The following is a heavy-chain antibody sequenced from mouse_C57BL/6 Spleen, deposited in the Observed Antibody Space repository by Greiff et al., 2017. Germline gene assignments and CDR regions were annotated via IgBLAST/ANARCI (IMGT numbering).Heavy chain of an antibody. CDR3: ARRVYYYGSSLFFDY. CDR1: GYTFPSYW. D-gene: IGHD1-1*01. Sequence: VQLQQPGAELVKPGASVKLSCKASGYTFPSYWMQWVKQRPGQGLEWIGEIDPSDSYTNYNQRFKGKATLTVDTSSSTAYMQLSSLTSDDSAVYYCARRVYYYGSSLFFDYWGQGTTRTVSA. V-gene: IGHV1-50*01. J-gene: IGHJ2*01. CDR2: IDPSDSYT.